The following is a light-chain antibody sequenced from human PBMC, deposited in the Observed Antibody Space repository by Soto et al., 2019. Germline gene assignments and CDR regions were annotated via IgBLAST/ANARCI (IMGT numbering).Light chain of an antibody. Sequence: DIQMTQSPSSLSASVGDRVTITCRPSQSINIYLNWYQQKPGKAPKLLIYAAYSLQSGVPPRFSGSRSGIDFTLTISSLLPEDFATYYCQQSYSPPFPFGPGTKVDIK. CDR2: AAY. CDR1: QSINIY. J-gene: IGKJ3*01. CDR3: QQSYSPPFP. V-gene: IGKV1-39*01.